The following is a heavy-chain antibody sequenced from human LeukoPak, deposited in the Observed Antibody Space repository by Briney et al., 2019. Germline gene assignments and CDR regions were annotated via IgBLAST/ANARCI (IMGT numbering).Heavy chain of an antibody. J-gene: IGHJ4*02. CDR3: ARQNGGSYTVYYFDY. Sequence: SETLSLTCTVSGGSISSSSYYWGWIRQPPGKGLEWIGSIYYSGSTNYNPSLKSRVTISVDTSKNQFSLKLSSVTAADTAVYYCARQNGGSYTVYYFDYWGQGTLVTVSS. CDR2: IYYSGST. V-gene: IGHV4-39*01. CDR1: GGSISSSSYY. D-gene: IGHD1-26*01.